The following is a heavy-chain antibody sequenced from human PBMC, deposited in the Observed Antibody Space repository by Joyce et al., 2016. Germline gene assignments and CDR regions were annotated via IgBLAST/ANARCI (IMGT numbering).Heavy chain of an antibody. CDR2: ISNYNGNT. CDR3: ARDLWSGSGTWYEY. CDR1: GYTFSSYG. D-gene: IGHD6-13*01. J-gene: IGHJ4*02. Sequence: QVQLVQSGTEVKKPGASVKVSCKASGYTFSSYGISWVRQAPGQGLEWMGWISNYNGNTNYAQNVQGRVTMAIDSATTTAYMELRSLRSDDAAVYYCARDLWSGSGTWYEYWGQGTLVTVSS. V-gene: IGHV1-18*04.